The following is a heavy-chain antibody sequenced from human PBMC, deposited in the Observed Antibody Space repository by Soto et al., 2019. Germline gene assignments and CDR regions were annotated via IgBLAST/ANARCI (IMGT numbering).Heavy chain of an antibody. D-gene: IGHD3-22*01. V-gene: IGHV3-30-3*01. CDR3: ARDWVSDSSGYRGLWS. Sequence: QVQLVESGGGVVQPGNSLRLSCVVSGFIFTNYAMHWVRQAPGKGLEWVAVISYDGSNKYFADSVKGRFTISRDNLKNTLYLQVNNLRVEDTAVYYCARDWVSDSSGYRGLWSWGQGALVTVSS. CDR1: GFIFTNYA. J-gene: IGHJ5*02. CDR2: ISYDGSNK.